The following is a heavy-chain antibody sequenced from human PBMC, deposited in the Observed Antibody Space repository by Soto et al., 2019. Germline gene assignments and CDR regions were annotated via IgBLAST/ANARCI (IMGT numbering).Heavy chain of an antibody. J-gene: IGHJ6*03. CDR1: GFTVSSNY. Sequence: GGSLRLSCAASGFTVSSNYMSWVRQAPGKGLEWVSVIYSGGSTYYADSVKGRFTISRHNSKNTLYLQMNSLRAEDTAVYYCARVSPELLYYYMDVWGKGTTVTVSS. V-gene: IGHV3-53*04. CDR3: ARVSPELLYYYMDV. CDR2: IYSGGST. D-gene: IGHD1-7*01.